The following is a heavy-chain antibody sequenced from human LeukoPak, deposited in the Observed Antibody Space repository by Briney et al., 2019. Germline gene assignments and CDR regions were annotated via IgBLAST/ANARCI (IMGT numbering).Heavy chain of an antibody. J-gene: IGHJ4*02. CDR1: GGSISSGDYY. D-gene: IGHD6-19*01. V-gene: IGHV4-30-4*08. CDR3: ASSTGYSSGWYGKD. Sequence: PSQSLSLTCTVSGGSISSGDYYWGWIRHPPGKGLEWFGYIYYSGSTYYNPSLKSRVTISVDTSKNPFSLHLASVTPAHTPVYYCASSTGYSSGWYGKDWGQGTLVTVSS. CDR2: IYYSGST.